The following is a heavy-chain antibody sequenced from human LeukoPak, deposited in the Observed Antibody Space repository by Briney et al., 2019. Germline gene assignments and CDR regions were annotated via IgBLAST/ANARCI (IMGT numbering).Heavy chain of an antibody. CDR1: GGSFSGDY. D-gene: IGHD4-23*01. J-gene: IGHJ4*02. CDR3: ARRTTTVVTQPFVY. CDR2: INHSGST. V-gene: IGHV4-34*01. Sequence: SETLSLTCAVYGGSFSGDYWSWIRQPPGKGLEWIGEINHSGSTNYNPSLKRRVIISVDTSKNHFSLKLSSVTAADTAVYYCARRTTTVVTQPFVYWGQGTLVTVSS.